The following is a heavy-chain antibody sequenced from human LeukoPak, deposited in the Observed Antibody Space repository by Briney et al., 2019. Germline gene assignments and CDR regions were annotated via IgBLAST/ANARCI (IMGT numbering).Heavy chain of an antibody. CDR1: GFTFSSYT. V-gene: IGHV3-21*01. Sequence: GGSLRLSCAASGFTFSSYTMNWVRQAPGKGLEWVSSIRNSGTYTYYADSVRGRFTISRDNAKSSLYLQMNSLRAEDTAVYYCARSGGLQKFDYWGQGTLVTVSS. CDR2: IRNSGTYT. D-gene: IGHD4-11*01. J-gene: IGHJ4*02. CDR3: ARSGGLQKFDY.